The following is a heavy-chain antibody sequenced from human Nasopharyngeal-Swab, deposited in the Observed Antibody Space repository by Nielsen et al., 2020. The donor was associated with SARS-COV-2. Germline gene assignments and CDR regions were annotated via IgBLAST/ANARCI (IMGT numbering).Heavy chain of an antibody. V-gene: IGHV4-4*02. CDR2: IYHSGST. J-gene: IGHJ4*02. CDR3: ASSSGTPFDY. D-gene: IGHD1-14*01. Sequence: VRQAPGKGLEWIGEIYHSGSTNYNPSLKSRVTISVDKSKNQFSLKLSSVTAAGTAVYYCASSSGTPFDYWGQGTLVTVSS.